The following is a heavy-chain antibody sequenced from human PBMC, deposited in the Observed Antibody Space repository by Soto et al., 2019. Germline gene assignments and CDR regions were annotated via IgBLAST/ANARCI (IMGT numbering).Heavy chain of an antibody. Sequence: GASVKVSCKASGYTFTSYAMHLVRQAPGQRLEWMGWINAGNGNKKYSQKLQGRVTMTTDTSTSTAYVELRSMTSGDIAVDYCARDGRWFDVWGQGTLVTVSS. V-gene: IGHV1-3*01. CDR3: ARDGRWFDV. CDR1: GYTFTSYA. CDR2: INAGNGNK. J-gene: IGHJ5*01.